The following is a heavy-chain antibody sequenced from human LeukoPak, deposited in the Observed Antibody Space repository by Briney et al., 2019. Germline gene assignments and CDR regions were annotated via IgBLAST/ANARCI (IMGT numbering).Heavy chain of an antibody. V-gene: IGHV5-51*01. J-gene: IGHJ3*02. CDR3: ARGLNGDDAFDI. Sequence: GEALKSSCKGSGYSFTSYWIGWVRPMTGKGLEWMGIIYPGDSGTRYSPSFRGQVTISDDKSISTAYLKWSSLKASDTAMYYCARGLNGDDAFDIWGQGTMVTVSS. CDR1: GYSFTSYW. CDR2: IYPGDSGT. D-gene: IGHD4-17*01.